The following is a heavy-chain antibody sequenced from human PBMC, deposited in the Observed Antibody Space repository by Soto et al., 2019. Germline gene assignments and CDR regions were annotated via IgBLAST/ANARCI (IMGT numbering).Heavy chain of an antibody. CDR2: ISYDGSNK. CDR1: GFTFSSYG. V-gene: IGHV3-30*18. J-gene: IGHJ4*02. CDR3: AQALTYFNSVPAATGGTDY. Sequence: QVQLVESGGGVVQPGRSLRLSCAASGFTFSSYGMHWVRQAPGKGLEWVEVISYDGSNKYYADSVKGRFTISRDNSKITLYLQMNSLRAEDTAVYYCAQALTYFNSVPAATGGTDYWGQGTLVTVSS. D-gene: IGHD2-2*01.